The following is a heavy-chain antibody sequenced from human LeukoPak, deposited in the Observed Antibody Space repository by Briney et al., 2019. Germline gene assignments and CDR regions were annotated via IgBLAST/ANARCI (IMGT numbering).Heavy chain of an antibody. V-gene: IGHV4-31*03. CDR1: GGSISSGGYY. CDR3: ARDGYDILSGDNHAGNWFDP. D-gene: IGHD3-9*01. J-gene: IGHJ5*02. Sequence: SQTLSLTCTVSGGSISSGGYYSSWIRQHPGKGLEWIGYTHYSGISYSNSSLKSRVTISVDTSKNQFSLKLSSVSAADTAVYYCARDGYDILSGDNHAGNWFDPWGQGSLVTVSS. CDR2: THYSGIS.